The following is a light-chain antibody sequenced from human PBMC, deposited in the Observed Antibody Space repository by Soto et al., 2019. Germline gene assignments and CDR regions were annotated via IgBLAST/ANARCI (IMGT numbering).Light chain of an antibody. CDR2: DVS. CDR1: SSDVGGYNY. J-gene: IGLJ1*01. V-gene: IGLV2-14*03. CDR3: SSFTSSSTYV. Sequence: QSALTQPASVSGSPGQSITISCTGTSSDVGGYNYVSWYQQHPGKVPKLMIYDVSNRPSGISNRFSGSKSGNTASLTISGLQAEDEAHYYCSSFTSSSTYVFGTGTKLTVL.